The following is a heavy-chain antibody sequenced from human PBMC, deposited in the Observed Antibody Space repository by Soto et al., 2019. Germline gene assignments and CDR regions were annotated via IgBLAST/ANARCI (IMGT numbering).Heavy chain of an antibody. J-gene: IGHJ4*02. Sequence: SETLSLTCAVYGGSFSGYYWSWIRQPPGKGLEWIGEINHSGSTNYNPSLKSRVTISVDTSKNQFSLKLSSVTAADTAVYYCARGFIPGSVVVPAATPFDYWGQGTLVTVSS. CDR2: INHSGST. CDR3: ARGFIPGSVVVPAATPFDY. V-gene: IGHV4-34*01. CDR1: GGSFSGYY. D-gene: IGHD2-2*01.